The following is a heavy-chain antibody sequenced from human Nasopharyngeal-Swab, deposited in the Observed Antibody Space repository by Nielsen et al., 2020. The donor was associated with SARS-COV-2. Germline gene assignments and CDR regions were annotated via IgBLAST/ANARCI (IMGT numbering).Heavy chain of an antibody. D-gene: IGHD6-19*01. Sequence: SETLSLTCTVSGGSISSSSYYWGWIRQPPGKGLEWIGSIYYSGSTYYNPSLKSRVTISVDTSKNQFSLKLSSVTAADTAVYYCARHGAVAVSRYYYYGMDVWGQGTTVTVSS. CDR2: IYYSGST. V-gene: IGHV4-39*01. J-gene: IGHJ6*02. CDR1: GGSISSSSYY. CDR3: ARHGAVAVSRYYYYGMDV.